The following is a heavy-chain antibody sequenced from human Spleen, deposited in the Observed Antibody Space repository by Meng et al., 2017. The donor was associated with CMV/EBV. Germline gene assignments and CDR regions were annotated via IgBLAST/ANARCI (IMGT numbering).Heavy chain of an antibody. CDR2: IVVGSGNT. Sequence: SVKVSCKASGFTFTSSAVQWVRQARGQLLEWIGWIVVGSGNTNYAQKFQERVTITRDMSTSTAYMELSSLRSEDTAVYYCAGIAAIDAFDIWGQGTMVTVSS. CDR3: AGIAAIDAFDI. CDR1: GFTFTSSA. J-gene: IGHJ3*02. D-gene: IGHD6-6*01. V-gene: IGHV1-58*01.